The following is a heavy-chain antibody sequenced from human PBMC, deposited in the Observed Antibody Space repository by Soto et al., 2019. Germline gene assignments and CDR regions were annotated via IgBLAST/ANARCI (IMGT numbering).Heavy chain of an antibody. CDR1: GGSFSGYY. CDR2: INHSGST. D-gene: IGHD3-22*01. J-gene: IGHJ4*02. Sequence: SETLSLTCAVYGGSFSGYYWSWIRQPPGKGLEWIGEINHSGSTNYNPSLKSRVTISVDTSKNQFSLKLSSVTAADTAVYYCARGRMDYYDSSGYYDYWGQGTLVTVSS. CDR3: ARGRMDYYDSSGYYDY. V-gene: IGHV4-34*01.